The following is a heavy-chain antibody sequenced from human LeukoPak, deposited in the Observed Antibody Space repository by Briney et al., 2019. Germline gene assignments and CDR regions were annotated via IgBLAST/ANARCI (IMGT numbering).Heavy chain of an antibody. CDR3: ARDPSGNLFDF. CDR1: GFTFSDYW. D-gene: IGHD1-26*01. V-gene: IGHV3-7*01. Sequence: GGSLRLSCAASGFTFSDYWMAWVRQAPGKGLECVANIMQDGSEKYFVDSVKGRFTISRDNAKNSLYLRMNSLRAEDTAVYYCARDPSGNLFDFWGQGALVTVSS. J-gene: IGHJ4*02. CDR2: IMQDGSEK.